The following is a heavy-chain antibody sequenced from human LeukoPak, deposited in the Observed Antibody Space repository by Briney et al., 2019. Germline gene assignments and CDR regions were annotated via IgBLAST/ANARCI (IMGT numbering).Heavy chain of an antibody. CDR2: ISGSGGST. CDR3: AKDQEGGATGYDCFDY. CDR1: GFTFSSYA. D-gene: IGHD3-9*01. J-gene: IGHJ4*02. V-gene: IGHV3-23*01. Sequence: GGSLRLSCAASGFTFSSYAMSWVRQAPGKGLEWVSAISGSGGSTYYADSVKGRFTISRDNSKNTLYLQMNSLRAEDTAVYYCAKDQEGGATGYDCFDYWGQGTLVTVSS.